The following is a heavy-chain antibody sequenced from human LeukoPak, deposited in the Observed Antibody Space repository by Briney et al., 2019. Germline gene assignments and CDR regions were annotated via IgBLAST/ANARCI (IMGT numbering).Heavy chain of an antibody. J-gene: IGHJ4*02. Sequence: MTSETLSLTCTVSGGSISSSSYYWGWIRQPPGKGLEWIGSIYYSGSSYYNPSLKSRVIISVDTSKNQFSLKLSSVTAADTAVYYCARHVGSGSYFDYWGQGTLVTVSS. CDR1: GGSISSSSYY. CDR3: ARHVGSGSYFDY. V-gene: IGHV4-39*01. D-gene: IGHD3-22*01. CDR2: IYYSGSS.